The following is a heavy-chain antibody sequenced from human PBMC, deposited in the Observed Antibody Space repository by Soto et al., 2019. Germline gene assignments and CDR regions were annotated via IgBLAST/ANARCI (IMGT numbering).Heavy chain of an antibody. CDR1: GGSFSGYY. J-gene: IGHJ4*02. CDR3: ARGRGTMVRGVIPPFDY. Sequence: QVQLQQWGAGLLKPSETLSLTCAVYGGSFSGYYWSWIRQPPGKGLEWIGEINHSGSTNCTPALNSRVTISVDTSKNQFSLKLSSVTAAYTAVYYCARGRGTMVRGVIPPFDYWGQGTMVTVSS. D-gene: IGHD3-10*01. V-gene: IGHV4-34*01. CDR2: INHSGST.